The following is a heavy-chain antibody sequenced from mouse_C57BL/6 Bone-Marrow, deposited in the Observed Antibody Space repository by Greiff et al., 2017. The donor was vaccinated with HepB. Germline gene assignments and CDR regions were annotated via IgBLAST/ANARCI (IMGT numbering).Heavy chain of an antibody. J-gene: IGHJ2*01. V-gene: IGHV1-82*01. CDR2: IYPGDGDT. CDR3: AVYGNYDY. Sequence: QVQLQQSGPALVKPGASVKISCKASGYAFSSSWMNWVKQRPGKGLEWIGRIYPGDGDTNYNGKFKGKATLTADKSSSTAYMQLSSLTSEDSAVYFCAVYGNYDYWGQGTTLTVSS. D-gene: IGHD2-1*01. CDR1: GYAFSSSW.